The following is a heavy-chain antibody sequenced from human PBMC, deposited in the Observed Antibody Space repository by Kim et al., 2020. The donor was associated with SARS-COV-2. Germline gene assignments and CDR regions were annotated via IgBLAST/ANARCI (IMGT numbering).Heavy chain of an antibody. J-gene: IGHJ4*02. CDR2: ISAYNGNT. CDR1: GYTFTSYG. CDR3: ARDSPYCSSTSCSRNGWDY. V-gene: IGHV1-18*04. Sequence: ASVKVSCKASGYTFTSYGISWVRQAPGQGLEWMGWISAYNGNTNYAQKLQGRVTMTTDTSTSTAYMELRSLRSDDTAVYYCARDSPYCSSTSCSRNGWDYWGQGTLVTVSS. D-gene: IGHD2-2*01.